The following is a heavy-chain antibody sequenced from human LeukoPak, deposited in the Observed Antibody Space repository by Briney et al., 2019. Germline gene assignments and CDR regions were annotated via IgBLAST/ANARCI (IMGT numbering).Heavy chain of an antibody. V-gene: IGHV3-30*02. CDR1: GFTFSSYG. J-gene: IGHJ4*02. Sequence: GGSLRLSCAASGFTFSSYGMHWVRQAPGKGLEWVAFIRYDGSNKYYADSVKGRFTISRDNAKNSVYLQMNSLRAEDTAVYYGSGYPPYWGQGTLVTVSS. D-gene: IGHD3-22*01. CDR2: IRYDGSNK. CDR3: SGYPPY.